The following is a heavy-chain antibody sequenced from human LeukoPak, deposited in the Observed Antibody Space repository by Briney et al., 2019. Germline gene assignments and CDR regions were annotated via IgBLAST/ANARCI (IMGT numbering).Heavy chain of an antibody. CDR1: GGTFSSYA. D-gene: IGHD2-2*02. J-gene: IGHJ6*03. V-gene: IGHV1-69*05. Sequence: GASVKVSCKASGGTFSSYAISWVRQAPGQGLEWMGGIIPIFGTANYAQKFQGRVTITTDESTSTAYMELSSLRSEDTAVYYCARMDIVVVPAAIPPIFEDYYYYMDVWGKGTTVTVSS. CDR3: ARMDIVVVPAAIPPIFEDYYYYMDV. CDR2: IIPIFGTA.